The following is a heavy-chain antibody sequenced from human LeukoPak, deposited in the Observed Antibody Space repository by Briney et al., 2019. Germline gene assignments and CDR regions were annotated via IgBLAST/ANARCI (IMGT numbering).Heavy chain of an antibody. CDR1: GFTFSSYS. Sequence: GGSLRLSCAASGFTFSSYSMNCFRQAPGKGLEWVSSISSSSSYIYYADSVKGRFTISRDNAKNSLYLQMNSLRAEDTAVYYCARDWGVKAPYYYDSSGYTTSDYWGQGTLVTVSS. D-gene: IGHD3-22*01. CDR2: ISSSSSYI. V-gene: IGHV3-21*01. CDR3: ARDWGVKAPYYYDSSGYTTSDY. J-gene: IGHJ4*02.